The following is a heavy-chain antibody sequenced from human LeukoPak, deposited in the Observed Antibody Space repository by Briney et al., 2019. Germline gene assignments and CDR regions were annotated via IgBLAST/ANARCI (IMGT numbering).Heavy chain of an antibody. J-gene: IGHJ3*02. CDR2: INHSGSI. D-gene: IGHD3-10*01. Sequence: SETLSLTCTVYGGSFSGYYWSWIRQPPGRGLEWIGEINHSGSINYSPSLRSRVTISLDTSRNQFSLKLNSVTAADTAVYYCAKSNGYGLVDIWGQGTMVTVSS. CDR1: GGSFSGYY. CDR3: AKSNGYGLVDI. V-gene: IGHV4-34*01.